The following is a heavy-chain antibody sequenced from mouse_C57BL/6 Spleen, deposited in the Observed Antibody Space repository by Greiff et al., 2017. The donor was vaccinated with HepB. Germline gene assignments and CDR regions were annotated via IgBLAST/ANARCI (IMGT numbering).Heavy chain of an antibody. V-gene: IGHV1-85*01. CDR3: ATLYYYGSTGFAY. CDR1: GYTFTSYD. CDR2: IYPRDGST. Sequence: QVQLKESGPELVKPGASVKLSCKASGYTFTSYDINWVKQRPGQGLEWIGWIYPRDGSTKYNEKFKGKATLTVDTSSSTAYMELHSLTSEDSAVYFCATLYYYGSTGFAYWGQGTLVTVSA. J-gene: IGHJ3*01. D-gene: IGHD1-1*01.